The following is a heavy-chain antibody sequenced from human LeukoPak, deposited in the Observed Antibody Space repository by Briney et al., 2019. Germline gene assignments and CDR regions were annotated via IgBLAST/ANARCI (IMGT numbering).Heavy chain of an antibody. J-gene: IGHJ4*02. CDR3: ARNSRDFWRCYYHYYFDF. CDR1: GGSISSYY. CDR2: IYYSGST. Sequence: SETLSLTCTVSGGSISSYYWSWIRQPPGKGLEWIGYIYYSGSTNYNPSLKSRVTISVVTSKNQFSLKLSSVTAADTAVYYCARNSRDFWRCYYHYYFDFWGQGTLVNVSS. D-gene: IGHD3-3*01. V-gene: IGHV4-59*08.